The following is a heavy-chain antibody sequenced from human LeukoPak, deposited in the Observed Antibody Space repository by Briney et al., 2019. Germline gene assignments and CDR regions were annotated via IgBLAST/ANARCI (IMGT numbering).Heavy chain of an antibody. J-gene: IGHJ4*02. D-gene: IGHD3-22*01. V-gene: IGHV1-18*01. CDR2: ISAYNGNT. CDR1: GYTFTSYG. Sequence: ASVTVSCKASGYTFTSYGISWVRQAPGQGLEWMGWISAYNGNTNYAQKLQGRVTMTTDTSTSTAYMELRSLRSDDTAVYYCARQGRYYYDSSGYYEIRYWGQGTLVTVSS. CDR3: ARQGRYYYDSSGYYEIRY.